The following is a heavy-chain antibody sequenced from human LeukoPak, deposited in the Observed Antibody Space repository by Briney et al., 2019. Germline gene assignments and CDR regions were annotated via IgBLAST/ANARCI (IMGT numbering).Heavy chain of an antibody. D-gene: IGHD2-15*01. J-gene: IGHJ4*02. Sequence: SETLSLTCTVSGGSISSYYWSWIRQPPGKGLEWLGYIYYSGSTNYNPSLKSRVTISVDTSKNQFSLKLSSVTAADTAVYYCARAGYCSGGSCYFQVDYWGQGTLVTVSS. CDR2: IYYSGST. V-gene: IGHV4-59*01. CDR3: ARAGYCSGGSCYFQVDY. CDR1: GGSISSYY.